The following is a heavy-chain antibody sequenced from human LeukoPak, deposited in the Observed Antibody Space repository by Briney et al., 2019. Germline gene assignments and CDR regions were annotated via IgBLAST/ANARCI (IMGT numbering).Heavy chain of an antibody. CDR2: IYYSGST. V-gene: IGHV4-31*03. CDR3: ARAYDYGDSNWFDP. D-gene: IGHD4-17*01. CDR1: GGSISSGGYY. Sequence: PSETLSLTCTVSGGSISSGGYYWSWIRQHPGKGLEWIGYIYYSGSTYYNPSLKSRVTISVDTSKNQFPLKLSSVTAADTAVYYCARAYDYGDSNWFDPWGQGTLVTVSS. J-gene: IGHJ5*02.